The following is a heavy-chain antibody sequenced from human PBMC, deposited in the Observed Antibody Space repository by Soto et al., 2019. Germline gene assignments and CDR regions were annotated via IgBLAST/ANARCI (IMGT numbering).Heavy chain of an antibody. D-gene: IGHD2-2*01. Sequence: QVQLQESGPGLVKPSQTLSLTCTVSGGYISSGGYYWSWIRQHPGKGLEWIGYIYYSGSTYYNPSLKSRVTISVDTSKNQFSLKLSSVTAADTAVYYCARDRGEYCSSTSCHDAFDIWGQGTMVTVSS. CDR3: ARDRGEYCSSTSCHDAFDI. CDR2: IYYSGST. J-gene: IGHJ3*02. CDR1: GGYISSGGYY. V-gene: IGHV4-31*03.